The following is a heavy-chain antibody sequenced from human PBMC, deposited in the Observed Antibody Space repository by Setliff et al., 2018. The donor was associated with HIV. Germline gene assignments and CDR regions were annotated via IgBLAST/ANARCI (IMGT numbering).Heavy chain of an antibody. D-gene: IGHD6-19*01. Sequence: PGGSLRLSCEASGFTFSSYWMSWVRQAPGEGLEWVSTISGSGGLIFYADSVKGRFTISRDNAKNSLYLQMNSLRAEDTAVYYCASEAGASSGWFGYWGQGTLVTVSS. V-gene: IGHV3-21*01. CDR1: GFTFSSYW. J-gene: IGHJ5*01. CDR3: ASEAGASSGWFGY. CDR2: ISGSGGLI.